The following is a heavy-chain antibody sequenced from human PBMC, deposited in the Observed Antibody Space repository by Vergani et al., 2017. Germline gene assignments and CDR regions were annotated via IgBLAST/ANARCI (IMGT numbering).Heavy chain of an antibody. V-gene: IGHV3-23*01. CDR3: ARGPIAHDSYYYYYYYMDV. CDR1: GFTFSSYA. CDR2: ISGSGGST. J-gene: IGHJ6*03. Sequence: EVQLLESGGGLVQPGGSLRLSCAASGFTFSSYAMSWVRQAPGKGLEWVSAISGSGGSTYYADSVKGRFTISRDNSKNTLYLQMNSLRAEDTAVYYCARGPIAHDSYYYYYYYMDVWGKGTTVTVSS. D-gene: IGHD1-1*01.